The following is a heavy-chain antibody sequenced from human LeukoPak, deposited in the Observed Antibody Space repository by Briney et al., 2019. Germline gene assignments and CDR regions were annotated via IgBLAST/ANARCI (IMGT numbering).Heavy chain of an antibody. J-gene: IGHJ4*02. CDR2: INHSGGT. V-gene: IGHV4-34*01. Sequence: KPSETLSLTCAVNGGSFRGYYWTWIRQPPGKGLEWIGEINHSGGTNYNPSLKSRVTISVDTSKNQFSLKLSSVTAADTAVYYCARGKVWYGELEDAYYFDSWGQGTLVTVSS. CDR3: ARGKVWYGELEDAYYFDS. D-gene: IGHD3-10*01. CDR1: GGSFRGYY.